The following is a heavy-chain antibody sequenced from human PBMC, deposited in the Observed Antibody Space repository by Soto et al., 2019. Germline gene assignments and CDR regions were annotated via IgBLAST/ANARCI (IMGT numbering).Heavy chain of an antibody. CDR3: ARGRPPLTIFGVGPYYYGMDV. CDR1: GGSISSGGYY. D-gene: IGHD3-3*01. Sequence: SETLSLTCTVSGGSISSGGYYWSWIRQHPGKGLEWIGYIYYRGSTHYTPPLKSRVTISVDTSKNQFSLKLSSVTAADTAVYYCARGRPPLTIFGVGPYYYGMDVWGQGTTVTVSS. V-gene: IGHV4-31*03. J-gene: IGHJ6*02. CDR2: IYYRGST.